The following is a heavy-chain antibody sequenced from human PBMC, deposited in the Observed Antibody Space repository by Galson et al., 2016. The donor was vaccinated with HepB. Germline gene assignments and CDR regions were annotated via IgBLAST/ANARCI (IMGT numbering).Heavy chain of an antibody. D-gene: IGHD3-9*01. CDR1: GFTLNRYA. V-gene: IGHV3-23*01. Sequence: SLRLSCAGSGFTLNRYAMTWVRQAPGKVMEWVSSISARGDRTYYADFVQGRFTVSRDNSENILYLQMNSLRVEDTAVYYCATGTDDWLPKDGMDVWGQGTTVTVSS. CDR3: ATGTDDWLPKDGMDV. CDR2: ISARGDRT. J-gene: IGHJ6*02.